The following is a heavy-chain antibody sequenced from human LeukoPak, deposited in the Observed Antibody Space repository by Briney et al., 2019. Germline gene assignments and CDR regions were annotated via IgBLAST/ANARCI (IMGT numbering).Heavy chain of an antibody. CDR1: GYTFTTYF. CDR2: INPSNGIT. Sequence: GASVRVSCKASGYTFTTYFIHWVRQAPGQGLEWMGIINPSNGITKNAQTVQGRVTMTRDTSTSTVFMELSSLRSEDTAVYYCARTYSYDSYQLDYWGQGTLVTVSS. V-gene: IGHV1-46*01. J-gene: IGHJ4*02. D-gene: IGHD5-12*01. CDR3: ARTYSYDSYQLDY.